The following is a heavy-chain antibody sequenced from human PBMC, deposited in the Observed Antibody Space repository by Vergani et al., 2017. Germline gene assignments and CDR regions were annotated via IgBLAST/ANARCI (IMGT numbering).Heavy chain of an antibody. CDR3: ARGPYYDFWSGYSYGMDV. V-gene: IGHV4-34*01. D-gene: IGHD3-3*01. Sequence: QVQLQQWGAGLLKPSETLSLTCAVYGGSFSGYYWSWIRQPPGKGLEWIGEINHSGSTNYNPSLKSRVTISVDTSKNQFSLKLSSVTAADTAVYYCARGPYYDFWSGYSYGMDVWGQGP. CDR1: GGSFSGYY. J-gene: IGHJ6*02. CDR2: INHSGST.